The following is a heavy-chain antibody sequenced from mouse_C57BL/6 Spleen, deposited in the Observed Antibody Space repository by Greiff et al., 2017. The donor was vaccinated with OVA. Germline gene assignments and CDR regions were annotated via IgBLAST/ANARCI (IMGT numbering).Heavy chain of an antibody. CDR1: GYAFTNYL. CDR3: AREGWLLRFAY. Sequence: QVQLKQSGAELVRPGTSVKVSCKASGYAFTNYLIEWVKQRPGQGLEWIGVINPGSGGTNYNEKFKGKATLTADESSSTAYMQLSSLTSEDSAVYFCAREGWLLRFAYWGQGTLVTVSA. V-gene: IGHV1-54*01. D-gene: IGHD2-3*01. J-gene: IGHJ3*01. CDR2: INPGSGGT.